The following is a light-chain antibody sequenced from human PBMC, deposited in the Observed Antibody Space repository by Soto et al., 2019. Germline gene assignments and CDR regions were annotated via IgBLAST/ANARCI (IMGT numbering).Light chain of an antibody. CDR3: QQLNSFPIT. Sequence: DNQMPPSASTVSGSVWDRSPITGRASQTISSWLAWYQQKPGKAPKLLIYKASTLQSGVPSRFSGSGSGTEFTLTITSLQPEDFATYYCQQLNSFPITCGKGPRRAIK. CDR2: KAS. V-gene: IGKV1-5*03. CDR1: QTISSW. J-gene: IGKJ5*01.